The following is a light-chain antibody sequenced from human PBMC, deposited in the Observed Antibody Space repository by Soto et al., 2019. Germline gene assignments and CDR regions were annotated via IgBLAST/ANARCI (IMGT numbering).Light chain of an antibody. Sequence: IVLTQSPGTLSLSPGERATLSCMASQSFSSTYVAWYQQKPGQAPRLLIYGASSRATGIPGRFRGSGSGKSFPITISRLDHEDFAVYYCQHYGSSRTFGEGTKVEIK. J-gene: IGKJ1*01. CDR1: QSFSSTY. CDR2: GAS. CDR3: QHYGSSRT. V-gene: IGKV3-20*01.